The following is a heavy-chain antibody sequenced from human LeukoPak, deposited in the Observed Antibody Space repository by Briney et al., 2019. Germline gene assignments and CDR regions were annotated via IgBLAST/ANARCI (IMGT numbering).Heavy chain of an antibody. V-gene: IGHV3-30-3*01. CDR3: ARSAAAGIDY. CDR2: KSYDGSNK. J-gene: IGHJ4*02. D-gene: IGHD6-13*01. Sequence: GGSLRLSCAASGFTFSSYAMHWVRQAPGKGLEWVAVKSYDGSNKYYADSVKGRFTISRDNSKNTLYLQMNSLRAEDTAVYYCARSAAAGIDYWGQGTLVTVSS. CDR1: GFTFSSYA.